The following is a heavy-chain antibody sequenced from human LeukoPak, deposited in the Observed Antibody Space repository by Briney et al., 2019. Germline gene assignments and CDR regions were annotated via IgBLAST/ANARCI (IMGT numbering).Heavy chain of an antibody. CDR1: GFTFSSFG. J-gene: IGHJ4*02. CDR3: VRDLYASSSSYYLRY. V-gene: IGHV3-33*01. CDR2: IWYDGSNR. D-gene: IGHD6-13*01. Sequence: SGTSLRLSCAASGFTFSSFGMYWVRQAPGKGLEWVAIIWYDGSNRYYADSVKGRFTVSRDNSKNTLFLQMNSLRAEDTAVYYCVRDLYASSSSYYLRYWGQGTLVTVSS.